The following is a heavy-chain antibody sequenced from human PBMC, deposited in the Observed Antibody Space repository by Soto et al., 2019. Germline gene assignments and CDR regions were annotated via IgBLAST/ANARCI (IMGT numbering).Heavy chain of an antibody. Sequence: QVQLQESGPGLVKPSQTLSLTCTVSGGSISSGDYYWSWLRQPPGKGLEWTGYIYYSGSTYYNPSLKGRVTITVDTSKNHFSLKLSSVTAADTAVYYCARECGGDCYGDAFDIWGQGTMVTVSS. V-gene: IGHV4-30-4*01. CDR2: IYYSGST. J-gene: IGHJ3*02. CDR3: ARECGGDCYGDAFDI. CDR1: GGSISSGDYY. D-gene: IGHD2-21*02.